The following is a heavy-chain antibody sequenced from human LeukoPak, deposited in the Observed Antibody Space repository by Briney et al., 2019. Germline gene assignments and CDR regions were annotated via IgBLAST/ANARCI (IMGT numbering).Heavy chain of an antibody. V-gene: IGHV3-11*01. Sequence: GGSLRLSCAASGFTFSDCYMSWIRQAPGKGLEWVSYISSSGSTLYYAGSVKGRFTISRDNAKNSLYLQMNSLRAEDTAVYYCAREVKGEYCSSTSCSRVGDVWGQGTTVTVSS. D-gene: IGHD2-2*01. J-gene: IGHJ6*02. CDR1: GFTFSDCY. CDR3: AREVKGEYCSSTSCSRVGDV. CDR2: ISSSGSTL.